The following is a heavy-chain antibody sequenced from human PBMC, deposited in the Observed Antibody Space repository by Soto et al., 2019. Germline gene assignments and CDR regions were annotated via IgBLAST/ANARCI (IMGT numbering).Heavy chain of an antibody. CDR2: IIPNTGTA. D-gene: IGHD2-2*01. CDR3: ARSQGSSTSLEIYYYYYAGMAV. J-gene: IGHJ6*02. CDR1: GGTFGSYA. V-gene: IGHV1-69*01. Sequence: QVQLVQSGAEVKKPGSSVKVSCKASGGTFGSYAISWVRQAPGQGPEWMGGIIPNTGTANYAQKFQGRVTITSHESTSTAPMQLSSPRSEDTAAYYCARSQGSSTSLEIYYYYYAGMAVWGQGPTVTVSS.